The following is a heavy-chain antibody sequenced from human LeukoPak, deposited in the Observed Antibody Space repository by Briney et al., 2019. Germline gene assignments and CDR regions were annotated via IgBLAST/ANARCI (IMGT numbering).Heavy chain of an antibody. CDR3: AQSYYYGSGSYYNVWFDP. J-gene: IGHJ5*02. CDR2: IYWDDDK. D-gene: IGHD3-10*01. V-gene: IGHV2-5*02. CDR1: GFSLSTSGVG. Sequence: SGPTLVNPTQTLTLTCTFSGFSLSTSGVGGAWSRQPPGKALEGLALIYWDDDKRYSPSLKSRLTITKDTSKNQVVLTMTNMDPLDTATYYCAQSYYYGSGSYYNVWFDPWGQGTLVTVSS.